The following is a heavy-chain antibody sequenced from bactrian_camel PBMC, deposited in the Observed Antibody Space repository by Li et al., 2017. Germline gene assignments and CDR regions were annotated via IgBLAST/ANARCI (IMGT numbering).Heavy chain of an antibody. V-gene: IGHV3S31*01. D-gene: IGHD7*01. J-gene: IGHJ6*01. CDR2: IVSGGDST. Sequence: VQLVESGGAVVQPGGSLRLSCAASGFTVGSYAMSWVRQAPGKGLEWVSAIVSGGDSTYYADSVKGRFTISRDNAKNTLYLQLNSVKAEDTALYYCATWWSVGFWGQGTQVTVS. CDR1: GFTVGSYA. CDR3: ATWWSVGF.